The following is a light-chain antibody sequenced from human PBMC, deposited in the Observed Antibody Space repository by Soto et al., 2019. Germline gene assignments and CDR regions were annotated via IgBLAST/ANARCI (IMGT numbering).Light chain of an antibody. CDR3: QHRGGPPLFT. Sequence: EIVLTQSPGTLSLSPGERAALSCRASQSVETYLNWYQQKPGQAPRLLIYGASSRATGIPDSVSGSGSGTDITLTISRLEPEDFAVYYCQHRGGPPLFTCGPGTKVDIK. J-gene: IGKJ3*01. V-gene: IGKV3-20*01. CDR1: QSVETY. CDR2: GAS.